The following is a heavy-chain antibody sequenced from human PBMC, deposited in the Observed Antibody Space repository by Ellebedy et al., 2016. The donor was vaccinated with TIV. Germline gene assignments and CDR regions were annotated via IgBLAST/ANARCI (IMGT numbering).Heavy chain of an antibody. CDR3: ARTFADYYVDY. CDR1: GFTFDDYA. CDR2: IWYDGSNK. J-gene: IGHJ4*02. V-gene: IGHV3-30*04. D-gene: IGHD2-21*01. Sequence: GGSLRLSCAASGFTFDDYAMHWVRQAPGKGLEWVAVIWYDGSNKYHADSVKGRFSISRDKSKNTLFLQMNSLRSEDTAVYYCARTFADYYVDYWGQGTLVTVSS.